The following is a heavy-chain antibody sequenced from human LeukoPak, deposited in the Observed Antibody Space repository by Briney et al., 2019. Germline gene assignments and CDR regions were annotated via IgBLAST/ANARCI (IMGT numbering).Heavy chain of an antibody. D-gene: IGHD3-3*01. V-gene: IGHV3-23*01. CDR1: GFTFSSYA. CDR2: ISGSGGST. Sequence: GGSLRLSCAASGFTFSSYAMSWVRQAPGKGLEWVSAISGSGGSTYYADSVKGRFTISRDNSKNTLYLQMNSLRAEDTAVYYCAKDLRGDYYDFWSGYYTGGAYYFDYWGQGTLVTVS. CDR3: AKDLRGDYYDFWSGYYTGGAYYFDY. J-gene: IGHJ4*02.